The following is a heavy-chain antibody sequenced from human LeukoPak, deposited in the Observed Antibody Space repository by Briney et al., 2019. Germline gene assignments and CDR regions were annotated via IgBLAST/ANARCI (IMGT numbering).Heavy chain of an antibody. D-gene: IGHD6-19*01. CDR3: ARRIAVAGTTDC. Sequence: GESLKISCKGSGYSFTSYWTGWVRHMPGKGLEWIGIIYPGDSDTRYSSSFQGQVTISADKSISTAYLQWSSLKASDTAMYYCARRIAVAGTTDCWGQGTLVTVSS. J-gene: IGHJ4*02. CDR1: GYSFTSYW. CDR2: IYPGDSDT. V-gene: IGHV5-51*01.